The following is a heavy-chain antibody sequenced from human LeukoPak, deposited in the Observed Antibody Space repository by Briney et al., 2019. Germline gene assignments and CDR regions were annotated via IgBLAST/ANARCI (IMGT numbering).Heavy chain of an antibody. D-gene: IGHD3-22*01. Sequence: GGSLRLSCAASGFTFSSYGMSWVRQAPGKGLEWVSAISGSGGSTYYADSVKGRFTISRDNSKNTLYLQMNSLRAEDTAVYYCAKGSPYYYDSSGYRTGGYYYYMDVWGKGTTVTVSS. CDR3: AKGSPYYYDSSGYRTGGYYYYMDV. J-gene: IGHJ6*03. CDR2: ISGSGGST. CDR1: GFTFSSYG. V-gene: IGHV3-23*01.